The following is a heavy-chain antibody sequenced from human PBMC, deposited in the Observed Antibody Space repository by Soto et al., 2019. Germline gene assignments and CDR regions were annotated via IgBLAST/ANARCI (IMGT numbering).Heavy chain of an antibody. CDR1: GYTFTGYY. Sequence: QVQLVQSGAEVKKPGASVKVSCKASGYTFTGYYMHWVRQAPGQGLEWMGWINPNSGGTNYAQKFQGWVTMTRDTSISTAYMELSRLRSDDTAVYYCARGAGIAAASPYYYSGMDVWGQGTTVTVSS. D-gene: IGHD6-13*01. CDR2: INPNSGGT. J-gene: IGHJ6*02. V-gene: IGHV1-2*04. CDR3: ARGAGIAAASPYYYSGMDV.